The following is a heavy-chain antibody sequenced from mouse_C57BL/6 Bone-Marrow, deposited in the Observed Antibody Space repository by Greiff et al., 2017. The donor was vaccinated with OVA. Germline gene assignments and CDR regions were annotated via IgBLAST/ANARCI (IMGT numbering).Heavy chain of an antibody. V-gene: IGHV5-6*01. D-gene: IGHD1-1*01. J-gene: IGHJ2*01. CDR2: ISSGGSYT. Sequence: EVNLVESGGDLVKPGGSLKLSCAASGFTFSSYGMSWVRQTPDKRLEWVATISSGGSYTYYPDSVKGRFTISRDNAKNTLYLQMSSLKSEDTAMYYCARHSTVVHFDYWGQGTTLTVSS. CDR3: ARHSTVVHFDY. CDR1: GFTFSSYG.